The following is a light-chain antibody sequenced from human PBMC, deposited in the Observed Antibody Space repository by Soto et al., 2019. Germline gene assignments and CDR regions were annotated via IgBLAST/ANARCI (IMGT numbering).Light chain of an antibody. V-gene: IGLV2-14*01. Sequence: QSALTQPASVSGSAGQSITLSCTGSSSDVGGYNHVSWYQHHPGKAPKLLIYEVNSRPSGVSNRFSGSKSGNTASLTISGLQAEDEADYYCSSYTSSDSLYVFGSGTKVTVL. CDR2: EVN. J-gene: IGLJ1*01. CDR3: SSYTSSDSLYV. CDR1: SSDVGGYNH.